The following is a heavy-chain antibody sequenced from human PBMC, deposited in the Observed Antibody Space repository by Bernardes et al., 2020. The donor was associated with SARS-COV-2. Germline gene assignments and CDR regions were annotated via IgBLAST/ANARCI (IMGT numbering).Heavy chain of an antibody. CDR2: IYPGDSDT. D-gene: IGHD3-3*01. Sequence: GESLKISCKGSGYSFTSYWIGWVRQMPGKGLEWMGIIYPGDSDTRYSPSFQGQVTISADKSISTAYLQWSSLKASDTAMYYCARQGPMYYDFWSGYYTGRDWYFDLWGRGTLVTVSS. J-gene: IGHJ2*01. CDR3: ARQGPMYYDFWSGYYTGRDWYFDL. V-gene: IGHV5-51*01. CDR1: GYSFTSYW.